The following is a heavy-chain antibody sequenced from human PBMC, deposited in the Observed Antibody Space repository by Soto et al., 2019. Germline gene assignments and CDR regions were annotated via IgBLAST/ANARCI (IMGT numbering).Heavy chain of an antibody. Sequence: ASVKVSCKASGYTFTSYDINWVRQATGQGLEWMGWMNPNSGNTGYAQKFQGRVTMTRNTSIGTAYMELSSLRSEDTAVYYCAREGYYYDSSGRSPYYYGMDVWGQGTTVTVSS. V-gene: IGHV1-8*01. CDR1: GYTFTSYD. D-gene: IGHD3-22*01. CDR3: AREGYYYDSSGRSPYYYGMDV. J-gene: IGHJ6*02. CDR2: MNPNSGNT.